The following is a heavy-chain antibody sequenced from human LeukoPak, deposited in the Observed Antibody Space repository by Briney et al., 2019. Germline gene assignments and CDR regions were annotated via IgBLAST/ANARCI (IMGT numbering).Heavy chain of an antibody. V-gene: IGHV4-34*01. CDR2: INHSGST. CDR3: ARQGEERKCFDY. CDR1: GGSFSGYY. J-gene: IGHJ4*02. Sequence: SETLSLTCAVYGGSFSGYYWSWIRQPPGKGLEWIGEINHSGSTNYNPSLKSRVTISVDTSKNQFSLKLSSVTAADTAVYYCARQGEERKCFDYWGQGTLVTVSS. D-gene: IGHD3-16*01.